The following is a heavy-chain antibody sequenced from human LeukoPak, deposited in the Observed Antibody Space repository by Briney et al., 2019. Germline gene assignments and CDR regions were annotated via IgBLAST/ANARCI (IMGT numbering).Heavy chain of an antibody. D-gene: IGHD6-19*01. V-gene: IGHV3-33*01. CDR3: ARDSGWYEIVEFDY. Sequence: PGRSLRLSCAASGFSLSSYGMHWVRQAPGKGLEWVAVIWYDGSDKYYADSVKGRFSISRDNSKNTLYLQMNSLRAEDTAVYYCARDSGWYEIVEFDYWGQGTLVTVSS. CDR1: GFSLSSYG. J-gene: IGHJ4*02. CDR2: IWYDGSDK.